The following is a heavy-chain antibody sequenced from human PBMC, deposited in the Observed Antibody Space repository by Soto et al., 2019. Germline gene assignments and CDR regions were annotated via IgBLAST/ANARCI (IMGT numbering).Heavy chain of an antibody. D-gene: IGHD5-18*01. CDR1: GFTFSSYW. V-gene: IGHV3-74*01. Sequence: GGSLRLSCAASGFTFSSYWMHWVRQAPGKGLVWVSRINSDGSSTSYADSVKGRFTISRDNAKNTLYLQMNSLRAEDTAVYYCARGGYSYDYYYYYYGMDVWGQGTTVTVSS. CDR3: ARGGYSYDYYYYYYGMDV. CDR2: INSDGSST. J-gene: IGHJ6*02.